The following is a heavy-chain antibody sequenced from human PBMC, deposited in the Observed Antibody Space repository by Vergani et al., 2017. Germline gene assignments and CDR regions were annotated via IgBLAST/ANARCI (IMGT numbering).Heavy chain of an antibody. V-gene: IGHV5-51*03. CDR3: AKTHDFSSLYSSYNWFDP. Sequence: EVQLVQSGAEVKKPGESLKISCQGSGYSITKYWIAWVRQRPGKGLEWMGIIYAGDSDVRYSPSFQGQVTMSVDKSLSTAYLQWCSLKASDTATYYCAKTHDFSSLYSSYNWFDPWGQGTQVTVSS. J-gene: IGHJ5*02. CDR2: IYAGDSDV. CDR1: GYSITKYW. D-gene: IGHD3-3*01.